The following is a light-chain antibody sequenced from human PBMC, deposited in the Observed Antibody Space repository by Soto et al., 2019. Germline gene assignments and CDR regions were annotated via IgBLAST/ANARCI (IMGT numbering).Light chain of an antibody. J-gene: IGLJ1*01. CDR3: AAWDDRLNGYV. Sequence: QSVLTQPPSASGTPGQRVTISCSGSSSNIGSNTVNWYQQLPGTAPKLLIYSINQRPSGVPDRFSGSKSGTSASLAISGLQSEDEADYLCAAWDDRLNGYVFGTGTKLTVL. V-gene: IGLV1-44*01. CDR2: SIN. CDR1: SSNIGSNT.